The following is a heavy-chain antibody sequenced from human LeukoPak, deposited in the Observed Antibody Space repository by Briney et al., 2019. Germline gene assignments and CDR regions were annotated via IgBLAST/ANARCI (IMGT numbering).Heavy chain of an antibody. V-gene: IGHV3-30*03. CDR2: ISYDGSNK. Sequence: GGSLRLSCAASGFSFSSYGVHWVRQAPGKGLEWVAVISYDGSNKYYSDSVKGRFTISRDNSKNTLYLQMNSLRAEDTAVYYCARGPAAAQLDYWGQGTLVTVSS. J-gene: IGHJ4*02. CDR1: GFSFSSYG. CDR3: ARGPAAAQLDY. D-gene: IGHD2-2*01.